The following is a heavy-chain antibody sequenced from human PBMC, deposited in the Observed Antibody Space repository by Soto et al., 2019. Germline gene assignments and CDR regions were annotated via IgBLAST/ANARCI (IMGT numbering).Heavy chain of an antibody. CDR2: IYYSGST. J-gene: IGHJ6*02. V-gene: IGHV4-61*01. D-gene: IGHD3-10*01. CDR1: GGSVSSSSFY. CDR3: ARDLYYGSGPLRPDPYYYYGMDV. Sequence: SETLSLTCTVSGGSVSSSSFYWTWIRQPPGKGLEWIGYIYYSGSTNYNPSLKSRVTISVDTSKNQFSLKLSSVTAADTAVYYCARDLYYGSGPLRPDPYYYYGMDVWGQGPTVTVSS.